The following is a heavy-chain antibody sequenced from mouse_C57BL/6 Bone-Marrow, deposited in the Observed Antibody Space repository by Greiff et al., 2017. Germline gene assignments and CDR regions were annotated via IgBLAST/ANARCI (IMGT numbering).Heavy chain of an antibody. Sequence: VQLQQSGAELARPGASVKLSCKASGYTFTSYGISWVKQRPGQGLEWIGEIYPRSGNTYYNEKFKGKATLTADKSSSTAYMELRSLTSEDSAVYFCAREVYSWFAYWGQGTLVTVSA. CDR2: IYPRSGNT. J-gene: IGHJ3*01. CDR3: AREVYSWFAY. V-gene: IGHV1-81*01. CDR1: GYTFTSYG.